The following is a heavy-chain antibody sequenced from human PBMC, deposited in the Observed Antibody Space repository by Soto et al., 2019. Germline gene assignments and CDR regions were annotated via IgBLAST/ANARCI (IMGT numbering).Heavy chain of an antibody. D-gene: IGHD2-2*01. CDR3: ARVVGCSGTSCEIAGAYYYYGMDV. Sequence: ASVKVSCKTSGYTFTNFGITWVRQAPGQGLEWMGWISAYNGNTNYAQNLQGRVTMTTDTPTSTAYMALRSLRSDDTAVYYCARVVGCSGTSCEIAGAYYYYGMDVWGQGTTVTVSS. V-gene: IGHV1-18*01. CDR1: GYTFTNFG. CDR2: ISAYNGNT. J-gene: IGHJ6*02.